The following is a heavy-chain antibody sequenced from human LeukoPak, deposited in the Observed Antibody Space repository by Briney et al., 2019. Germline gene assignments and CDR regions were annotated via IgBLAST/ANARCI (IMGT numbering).Heavy chain of an antibody. Sequence: ASVKVSCKASGYTFTSYGISWVRQAPGQGLEWMGWISAYNGNTNYAQKLQGRVTMTTDTSTSTAYMELRSLRSDDTAVYYCARPQWERANDDAFDIWGQGTMVTVSS. D-gene: IGHD1-26*01. CDR2: ISAYNGNT. CDR1: GYTFTSYG. J-gene: IGHJ3*02. CDR3: ARPQWERANDDAFDI. V-gene: IGHV1-18*01.